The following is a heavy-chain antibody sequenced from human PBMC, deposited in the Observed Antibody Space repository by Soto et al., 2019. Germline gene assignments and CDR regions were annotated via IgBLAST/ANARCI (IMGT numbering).Heavy chain of an antibody. CDR3: ARDLLTDDYGTPPFFDI. J-gene: IGHJ3*02. Sequence: EVQLVESGGGLVKPGGSLRLSCAASGFTFSSYSMNWVRQAPGKGLEWVSSISSSSSYIYYADSVKGRFTISRDNAKNSLYLQMNSLRAEDTAVYYCARDLLTDDYGTPPFFDIWGQGTMVTVSS. CDR1: GFTFSSYS. CDR2: ISSSSSYI. V-gene: IGHV3-21*01. D-gene: IGHD4-17*01.